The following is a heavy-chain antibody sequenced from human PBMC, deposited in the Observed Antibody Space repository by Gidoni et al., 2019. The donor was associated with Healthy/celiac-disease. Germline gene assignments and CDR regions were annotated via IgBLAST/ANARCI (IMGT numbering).Heavy chain of an antibody. CDR3: ARAHDYGDYEGAFDI. Sequence: QVQLQESGPGLVKPSETLSLTCTVSGGSISSDYWSWIRQPPGKGLEWIGYIYYSGSTNYNPSLKSRATISVDTSKNQFSLKLSSVTAADTAVYYCARAHDYGDYEGAFDIWGQGTMVTVSS. CDR1: GGSISSDY. CDR2: IYYSGST. V-gene: IGHV4-59*01. D-gene: IGHD4-17*01. J-gene: IGHJ3*02.